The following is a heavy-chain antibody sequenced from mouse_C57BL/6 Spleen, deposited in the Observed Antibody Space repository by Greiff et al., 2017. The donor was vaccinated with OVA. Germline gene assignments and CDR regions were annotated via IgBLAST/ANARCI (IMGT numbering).Heavy chain of an antibody. CDR2: ISSGSSTI. CDR3: ARSYGPYAMDY. Sequence: EVQLVESGGGLVKPGGSLKLSCAASGFTFSDYGMHWVRQAPEKGLEWVAYISSGSSTIYYADTVKGRFTISRDNAKNTLFLQMTSLRSEDTAMYYCARSYGPYAMDYWGQGTSVTVSS. D-gene: IGHD1-1*01. CDR1: GFTFSDYG. V-gene: IGHV5-17*01. J-gene: IGHJ4*01.